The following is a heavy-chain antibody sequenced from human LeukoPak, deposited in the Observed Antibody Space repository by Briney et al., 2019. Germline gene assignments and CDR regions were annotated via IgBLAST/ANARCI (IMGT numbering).Heavy chain of an antibody. CDR2: ISYDGSNK. Sequence: GGSLRLSCAASGFTFSSYAMHWVRQAPGKGLEWVAVISYDGSNKYYADSVKGRFTISRDNSKNTLYLQMNSLRAEDTAVYYCARVTLHLGSGRLRPFDYWGQGTLVTVSS. D-gene: IGHD6-19*01. CDR3: ARVTLHLGSGRLRPFDY. J-gene: IGHJ4*02. V-gene: IGHV3-30*04. CDR1: GFTFSSYA.